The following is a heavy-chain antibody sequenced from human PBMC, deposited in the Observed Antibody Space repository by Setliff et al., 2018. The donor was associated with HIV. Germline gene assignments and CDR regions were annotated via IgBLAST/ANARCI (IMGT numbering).Heavy chain of an antibody. CDR3: ARDSDNFWSGYYAAFDY. CDR1: GYTFTDYY. CDR2: IKPNSGGT. Sequence: ASVKVSCKTSGYTFTDYYIHWVRQAPGQGLEWMGWIKPNSGGTNYAQKLQGRDTMTTDTSSSTAYLDLRSLRSDDTAVYYCARDSDNFWSGYYAAFDYWGQGTMVTVSS. D-gene: IGHD3-3*01. J-gene: IGHJ4*03. V-gene: IGHV1-2*02.